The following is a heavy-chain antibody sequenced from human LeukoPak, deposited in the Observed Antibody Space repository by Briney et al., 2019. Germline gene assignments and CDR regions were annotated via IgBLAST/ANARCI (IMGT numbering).Heavy chain of an antibody. CDR1: GGSISSSSYY. J-gene: IGHJ4*02. CDR2: IYYSGST. Sequence: SETLSLTCTVSGGSISSSSYYWGWIRQPPGKGLEWIGSIYYSGSTYYNPSLKSRVTISVDTSKNQFTLKLSSVTAADTAVYYCASYSYGYRGFDYWGQGTLVTVSS. V-gene: IGHV4-39*06. D-gene: IGHD5-18*01. CDR3: ASYSYGYRGFDY.